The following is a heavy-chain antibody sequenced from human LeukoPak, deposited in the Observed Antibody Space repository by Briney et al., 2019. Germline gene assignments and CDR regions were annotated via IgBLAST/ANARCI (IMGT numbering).Heavy chain of an antibody. V-gene: IGHV3-64*01. CDR1: GFTFSSYA. CDR2: ISSNGGST. J-gene: IGHJ4*02. Sequence: GGSLRLSCAASGFTFSSYAMHWVRQAPGKGLEYVSAISSNGGSTYYANSVKGRFTISRDKSKNTLYLQMGSLRAEDMAVYYCARGAVAGTFGYWGQGTLDTVSS. CDR3: ARGAVAGTFGY. D-gene: IGHD6-19*01.